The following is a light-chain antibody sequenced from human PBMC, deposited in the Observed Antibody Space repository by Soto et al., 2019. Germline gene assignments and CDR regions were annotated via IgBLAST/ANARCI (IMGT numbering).Light chain of an antibody. CDR3: QQADSFPLT. CDR1: QGIRRW. CDR2: AAS. J-gene: IGKJ4*01. Sequence: DIQMTQSPSSVSASVGDRVTITCWASQGIRRWLDWYQQKPGKAPKLLIYAASSLQSGVPSRFSGSGSGTDFTLTISSLQPEDFATYFCQQADSFPLTFGGGTKVEIK. V-gene: IGKV1-12*01.